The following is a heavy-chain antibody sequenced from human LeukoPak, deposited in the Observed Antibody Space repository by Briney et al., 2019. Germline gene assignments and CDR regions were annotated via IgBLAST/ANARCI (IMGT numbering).Heavy chain of an antibody. J-gene: IGHJ4*02. CDR1: GYTFTSYG. CDR3: AVGIAAADNFDY. Sequence: EASVKVSCKASGYTFTSYGISWVRQAPGQGLEWMGWISVYNGNTNYAQKLQGRVTMTTDTSTSTAYMELRSLRSDDTAVYYCAVGIAAADNFDYWGQGTLVTVSS. CDR2: ISVYNGNT. D-gene: IGHD6-13*01. V-gene: IGHV1-18*01.